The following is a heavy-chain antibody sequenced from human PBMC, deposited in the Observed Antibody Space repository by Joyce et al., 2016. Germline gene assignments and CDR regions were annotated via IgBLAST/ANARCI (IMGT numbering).Heavy chain of an antibody. CDR3: ARGLGTPYGMDV. D-gene: IGHD7-27*01. CDR2: IYYSGST. Sequence: QVQLQESGPGLVKPSETLSLTCTVSGGSISIHYWSWIRQPPGKRLEWMGYIYYSGSTNYNPALKSRVTISVETSKNQFSLKRRSVSAADTAVYYCARGLGTPYGMDVWGQGTTVTVSS. J-gene: IGHJ6*02. V-gene: IGHV4-59*11. CDR1: GGSISIHY.